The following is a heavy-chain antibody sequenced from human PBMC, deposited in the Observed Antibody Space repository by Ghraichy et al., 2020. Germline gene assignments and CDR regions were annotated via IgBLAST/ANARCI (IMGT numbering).Heavy chain of an antibody. V-gene: IGHV3-23*01. Sequence: GGSLRLSCAASGFTFSSYAMSWVRQAPGKGLEWVSAISGSGGSTYYADSVKGRFTISRDNSKNTLYLQMNSLRAEDTAVYYCAKGQGASIAARPEFSWGQGTLVTVSS. D-gene: IGHD6-6*01. CDR3: AKGQGASIAARPEFS. CDR2: ISGSGGST. CDR1: GFTFSSYA. J-gene: IGHJ4*02.